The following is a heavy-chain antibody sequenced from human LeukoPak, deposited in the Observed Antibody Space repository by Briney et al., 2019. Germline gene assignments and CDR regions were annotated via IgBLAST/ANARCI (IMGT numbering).Heavy chain of an antibody. CDR3: PRRRNSYDSSNPVDY. CDR2: ISSSSSYI. J-gene: IGHJ4*02. D-gene: IGHD3-22*01. Sequence: GGSLRLSCAASGFTFSSYSMNWVRQAPGKGLEWVSSISSSSSYIYYADSVKGRFTISRDNAKNSLYLQMNSLRAEDTAVYYCPRRRNSYDSSNPVDYWGQGTLVTVSS. CDR1: GFTFSSYS. V-gene: IGHV3-21*01.